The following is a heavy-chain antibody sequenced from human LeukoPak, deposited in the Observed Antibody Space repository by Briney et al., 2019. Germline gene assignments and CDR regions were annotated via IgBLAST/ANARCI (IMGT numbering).Heavy chain of an antibody. CDR3: ARADCSTTSCPMDV. V-gene: IGHV4-59*01. D-gene: IGHD2-2*01. CDR1: GGSLSSYY. J-gene: IGHJ6*02. CDR2: IYFTGST. Sequence: KPSETLSLSCPVSGGSLSSYYWTWIRQPPGKGLEWIGYIYFTGSTNYNPSLKGRVTMSVDTSNNQFSLRLTSVTAADTAVYYCARADCSTTSCPMDVWGQGATVTVSS.